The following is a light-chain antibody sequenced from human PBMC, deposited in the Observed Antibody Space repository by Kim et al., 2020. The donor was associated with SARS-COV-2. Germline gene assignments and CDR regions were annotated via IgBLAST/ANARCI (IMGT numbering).Light chain of an antibody. CDR3: QQYNNHPRT. V-gene: IGKV1-33*01. J-gene: IGKJ3*01. CDR2: DAS. CDR1: RDISIY. Sequence: DIQMTQSPSSLSASVGDRVTITCQASRDISIYLNWYQQKPGKAPKILIYDASNLEAGVPSRFSGSGSGTSFTFTISSLQPDDFATYYCQQYNNHPRTFGTGTKVDIK.